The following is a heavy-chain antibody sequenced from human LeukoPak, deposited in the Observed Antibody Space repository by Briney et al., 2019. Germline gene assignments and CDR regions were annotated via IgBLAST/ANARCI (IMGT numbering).Heavy chain of an antibody. V-gene: IGHV3-48*04. J-gene: IGHJ4*02. Sequence: GGSLRLSCVASGFTFSSYSMNWVRQAPGKGLEWLSYISGSSNTIYYADSVKGRFTISRDNAKNLLYLQMNSLRAEDTAVYYCARGVLWFGEYIDHNWTGNDYWGQGTLVTVSS. CDR2: ISGSSNTI. CDR1: GFTFSSYS. D-gene: IGHD3-10*01. CDR3: ARGVLWFGEYIDHNWTGNDY.